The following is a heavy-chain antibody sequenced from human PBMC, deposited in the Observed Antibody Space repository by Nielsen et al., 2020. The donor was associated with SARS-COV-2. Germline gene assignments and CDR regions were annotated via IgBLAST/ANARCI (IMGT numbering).Heavy chain of an antibody. CDR2: IWYDGSNK. CDR3: ARAGVRGLFFGSEDYFDY. CDR1: GFTFSSYA. J-gene: IGHJ4*02. V-gene: IGHV3-33*08. D-gene: IGHD2-15*01. Sequence: GESLKISCAASGFTFSSYAMSWVRQAPGKGLEWVAVIWYDGSNKYYADSVKGRFTISRDNSKNTLYLQMNSLRAEDTAVYYCARAGVRGLFFGSEDYFDYWGQGTLVTVSS.